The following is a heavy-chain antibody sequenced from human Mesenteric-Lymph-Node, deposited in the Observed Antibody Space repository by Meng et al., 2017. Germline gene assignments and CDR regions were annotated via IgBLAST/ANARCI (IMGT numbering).Heavy chain of an antibody. Sequence: GPGPRRANPSETLSLTCTFSGGPIISSSTYWAWIRQPPGEGLEWIGSVVYSGTTYYTSSLKSRVSISVDTSKNQFSLKLSSVTAADTAVYHCLRGSGGSVWGQGTLVTVSS. J-gene: IGHJ1*01. CDR1: GGPIISSSTY. CDR3: LRGSGGSV. D-gene: IGHD3-10*01. V-gene: IGHV4-39*01. CDR2: VVYSGTT.